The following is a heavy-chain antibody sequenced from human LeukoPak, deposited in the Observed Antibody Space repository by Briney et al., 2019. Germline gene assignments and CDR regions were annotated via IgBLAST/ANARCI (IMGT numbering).Heavy chain of an antibody. CDR1: GGSISSYY. Sequence: PSETLSLTCTVSGGSISSYYWSWIRQPPGKGLEWIGYTYYSGSTNYNPSLKSQVTISVDTSKNQFSLKLSSVTAADTAVYYCARLHYYYGSGSYYPDAFDIWGQGTMVTVSS. V-gene: IGHV4-59*08. CDR3: ARLHYYYGSGSYYPDAFDI. D-gene: IGHD3-10*01. CDR2: TYYSGST. J-gene: IGHJ3*02.